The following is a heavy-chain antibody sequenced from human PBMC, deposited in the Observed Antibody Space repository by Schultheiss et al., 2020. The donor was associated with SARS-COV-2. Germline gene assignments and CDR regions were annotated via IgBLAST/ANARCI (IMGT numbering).Heavy chain of an antibody. D-gene: IGHD3-22*01. V-gene: IGHV3-48*03. J-gene: IGHJ4*02. Sequence: GESLKISCAASGFTFSSYEMNWVRQAPGKGLEWVSYISSSGSTIYYADSVKGRFTISRDNAKNSLYLQMNSLRAEDTAVYYCARDHYYDSSAPPSFDYWGQGTLVTVSS. CDR3: ARDHYYDSSAPPSFDY. CDR1: GFTFSSYE. CDR2: ISSSGSTI.